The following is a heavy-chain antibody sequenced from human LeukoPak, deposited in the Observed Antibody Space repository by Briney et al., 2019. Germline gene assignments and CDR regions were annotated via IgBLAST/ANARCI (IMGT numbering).Heavy chain of an antibody. D-gene: IGHD1-1*01. Sequence: SQTLSLTCTVSGGSISSGDYYWSWIRQPPGKGLEWIGYIYYSGSTYYNPSLKSRVTISVDTSKNQFSLKLSSVTAADTAVYYCARHSATGTQALDYWGQGTLVTVSS. CDR3: ARHSATGTQALDY. CDR2: IYYSGST. J-gene: IGHJ4*02. V-gene: IGHV4-30-4*01. CDR1: GGSISSGDYY.